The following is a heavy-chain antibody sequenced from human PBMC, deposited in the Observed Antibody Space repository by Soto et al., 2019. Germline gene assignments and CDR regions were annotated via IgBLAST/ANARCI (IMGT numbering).Heavy chain of an antibody. CDR2: ITSDGTKE. CDR1: GFTFSSFA. D-gene: IGHD1-1*01. CDR3: AKAPWNLAHTHYFDF. V-gene: IGHV3-30-3*01. J-gene: IGHJ4*02. Sequence: QVRLVESGGGVVQPGRSLSLSCAASGFTFSSFAMHWVRQAPGKGLEWVADITSDGTKEYYADSVRGLFTISRDKTGNTVYLHMTSLGGDDTAVYYCAKAPWNLAHTHYFDFWGQGTLVTVSS.